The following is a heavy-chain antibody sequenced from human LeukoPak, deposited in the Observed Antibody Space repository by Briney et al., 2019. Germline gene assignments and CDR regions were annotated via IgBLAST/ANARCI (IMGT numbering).Heavy chain of an antibody. CDR3: AKGLFGSGSYYNPLNY. D-gene: IGHD3-10*01. CDR2: ISGSGGST. V-gene: IGHV3-23*01. CDR1: GFTFSSYG. Sequence: GGSLRLSCAASGFTFSSYGMSWVRQAPGKGLEWVSAISGSGGSTYYADSVKGRFTISRDNSKNTLYLQMNSLRPEDTAVYFCAKGLFGSGSYYNPLNYWGQGTLVTVSS. J-gene: IGHJ4*02.